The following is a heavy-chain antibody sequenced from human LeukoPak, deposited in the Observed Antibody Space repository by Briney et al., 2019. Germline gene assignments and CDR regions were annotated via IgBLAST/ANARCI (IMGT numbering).Heavy chain of an antibody. J-gene: IGHJ4*01. D-gene: IGHD3-10*02. CDR2: ITHSGST. Sequence: NPSETLSLTCAVYGGSFSNYYWSWIRQPPGKGLECIGEITHSGSTNYNPSLKSRVSISVDTSKNHCSLRLTSVTAADTVVYYCAPIFGGYSAFDYWGQGTLVTVSS. CDR1: GGSFSNYY. V-gene: IGHV4-34*01. CDR3: APIFGGYSAFDY.